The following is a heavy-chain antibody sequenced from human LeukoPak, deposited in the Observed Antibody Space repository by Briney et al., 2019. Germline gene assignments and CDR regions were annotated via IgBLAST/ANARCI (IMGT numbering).Heavy chain of an antibody. D-gene: IGHD2-21*02. CDR3: ARGLSAIVH. V-gene: IGHV4-34*01. J-gene: IGHJ4*02. CDR1: GGSFSGYY. Sequence: MPSETLSLTCAVYGGSFSGYYWSWIRQPPGKGLEWIGEINHSGSTNYNPSLKSRVTISVDTSKNQFSLKLSSVTAADTAVYYCARGLSAIVHWGQGTLVTVSS. CDR2: INHSGST.